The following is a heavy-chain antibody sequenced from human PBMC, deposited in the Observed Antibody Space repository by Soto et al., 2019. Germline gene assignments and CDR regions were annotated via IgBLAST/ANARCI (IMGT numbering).Heavy chain of an antibody. Sequence: PSETLSLTCSVSGGSISSGYWTWIRQPPGKGLEWIGYIYYGGSINYNPSLKSRVIISVDTAKNQFSLRLSSVAAADTAVYYCTGAYYDIHGYRLAPWGQGTSVTVSS. D-gene: IGHD3-22*01. CDR3: TGAYYDIHGYRLAP. J-gene: IGHJ5*02. CDR1: GGSISSGY. CDR2: IYYGGSI. V-gene: IGHV4-59*01.